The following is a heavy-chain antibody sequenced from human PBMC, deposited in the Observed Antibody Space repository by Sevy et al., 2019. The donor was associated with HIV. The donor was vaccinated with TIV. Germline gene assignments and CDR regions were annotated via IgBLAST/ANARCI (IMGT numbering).Heavy chain of an antibody. Sequence: GGSLRLSCAASGFTFSSYWMSWVRQAPGKGLEWVANIKQDGSEKYYVDSVKGRFTISRDNAKNSLYRQMNSLRAEDTAVYYCARGGITMVRGRNAFDIWGQGTMVTVSS. CDR1: GFTFSSYW. D-gene: IGHD3-10*01. V-gene: IGHV3-7*03. CDR3: ARGGITMVRGRNAFDI. J-gene: IGHJ3*02. CDR2: IKQDGSEK.